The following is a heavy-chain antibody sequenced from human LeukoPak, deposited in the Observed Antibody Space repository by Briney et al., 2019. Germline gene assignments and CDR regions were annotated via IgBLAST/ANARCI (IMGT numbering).Heavy chain of an antibody. V-gene: IGHV1-8*03. CDR2: MNPNSGNT. J-gene: IGHJ3*02. D-gene: IGHD6-19*01. CDR3: ASGDQKQWLVLPPFDI. Sequence: ASVKVSCKASGYTFTSYDINWVRQATGQGLEWMGWMNPNSGNTGYAQKFQGRVTITRNTSISTAYMELSSLRSEDTAVYYCASGDQKQWLVLPPFDIWGQGTMVTVSS. CDR1: GYTFTSYD.